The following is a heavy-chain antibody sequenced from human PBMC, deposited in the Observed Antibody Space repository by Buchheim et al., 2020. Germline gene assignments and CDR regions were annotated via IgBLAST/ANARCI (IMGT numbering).Heavy chain of an antibody. D-gene: IGHD3-16*02. CDR1: GYTFTSYY. J-gene: IGHJ4*02. CDR3: ATLYDYIWGSYREPVFDY. CDR2: INPSGGST. Sequence: QVQLVQSGAEVKKPGASVKVSCKASGYTFTSYYMHWVRQAPGQGLEWMGIINPSGGSTSYAQKFQGRATMTRDPSTRTVNMELSSLGSEDTSVYYCATLYDYIWGSYREPVFDYWGQGTL. V-gene: IGHV1-46*01.